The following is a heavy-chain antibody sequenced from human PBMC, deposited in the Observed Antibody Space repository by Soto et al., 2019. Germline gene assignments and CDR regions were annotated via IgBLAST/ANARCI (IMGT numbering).Heavy chain of an antibody. CDR2: ISTLNGNT. J-gene: IGHJ6*02. Sequence: QAQLVQSGAEVKKPGASVNVSCKASGYDYVTYAITWVRQRPGQGLEWMGWISTLNGNTNYAQNFQGRVTMTTDTSTRIVHLELRSLRSDDTSVYDCARRVQVWLQDYYGMDVWGQGTTVTVSS. CDR1: GYDYVTYA. V-gene: IGHV1-18*01. CDR3: ARRVQVWLQDYYGMDV. D-gene: IGHD5-18*01.